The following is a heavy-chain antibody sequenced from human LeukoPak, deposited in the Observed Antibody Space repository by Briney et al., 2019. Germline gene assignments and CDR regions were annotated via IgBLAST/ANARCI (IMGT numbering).Heavy chain of an antibody. D-gene: IGHD3-22*01. Sequence: GGSLRLSCAASGVTFSSDAMSWGRQAPGKGLEWGSAISGSGGSTYYADSVKGRFTISRDNSKNTLYLQMNSVRAEDTAVYYCAKDPTMIVVVIPDYWGQGTLVTVSS. J-gene: IGHJ4*02. CDR2: ISGSGGST. V-gene: IGHV3-23*01. CDR3: AKDPTMIVVVIPDY. CDR1: GVTFSSDA.